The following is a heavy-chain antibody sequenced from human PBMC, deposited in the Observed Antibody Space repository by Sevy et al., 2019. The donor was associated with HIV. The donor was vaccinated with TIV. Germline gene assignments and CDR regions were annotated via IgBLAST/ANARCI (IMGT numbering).Heavy chain of an antibody. CDR3: AGGRRATAPGANWFDP. CDR2: ISSSGDFI. V-gene: IGHV3-11*01. J-gene: IGHJ5*02. CDR1: GFSFNDYY. D-gene: IGHD6-13*01. Sequence: GGSLRLSCEGSGFSFNDYYMTWIRQAPGKGLEWLAYISSSGDFINYAESVRGRFTVSRDNAKNSLYLQINSLRVEDTAIYYCAGGRRATAPGANWFDPWGLGTLVTVSS.